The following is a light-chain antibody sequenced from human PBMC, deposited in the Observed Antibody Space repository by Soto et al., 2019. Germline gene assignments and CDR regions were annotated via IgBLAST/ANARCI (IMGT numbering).Light chain of an antibody. Sequence: QSALIQPASVSGSPGQSFTISCTGTSSDVGAYDYVSWYQQHPDKAPKLMIYEVSNRPSGVSNRFSGSKSVNTATLTISGLQADDEADYYCSSYTSSSTRVFGTGTTATVL. CDR1: SSDVGAYDY. V-gene: IGLV2-14*03. CDR3: SSYTSSSTRV. J-gene: IGLJ1*01. CDR2: EVS.